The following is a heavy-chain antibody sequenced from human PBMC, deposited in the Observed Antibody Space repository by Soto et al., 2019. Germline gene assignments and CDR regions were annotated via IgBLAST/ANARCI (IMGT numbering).Heavy chain of an antibody. J-gene: IGHJ1*01. Sequence: GGSLRLSCAASGFTFSSYAMSWVRQAPGKGLEWVSAISGSGGSTYYADSVKGRFTISRDTSKNTLYLQMNSLRAEDTAVYYCAKETSGVVVPAAMRYFQHWGQGTLVTVSS. V-gene: IGHV3-23*01. CDR1: GFTFSSYA. CDR2: ISGSGGST. D-gene: IGHD2-2*01. CDR3: AKETSGVVVPAAMRYFQH.